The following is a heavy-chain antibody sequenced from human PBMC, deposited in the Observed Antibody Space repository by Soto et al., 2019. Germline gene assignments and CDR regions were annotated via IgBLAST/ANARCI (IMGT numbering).Heavy chain of an antibody. Sequence: LKISCKGSGYSFTSYWIDWVRQMPGKGLEWMGRIDPSDSYTNYSPSFQGHVTISADKSISTAYLQWSSLKASDTAMYYCARTSMQSRGYSYGHGGMDVWGQGTTVTVSS. CDR3: ARTSMQSRGYSYGHGGMDV. V-gene: IGHV5-10-1*01. CDR2: IDPSDSYT. D-gene: IGHD5-18*01. J-gene: IGHJ6*02. CDR1: GYSFTSYW.